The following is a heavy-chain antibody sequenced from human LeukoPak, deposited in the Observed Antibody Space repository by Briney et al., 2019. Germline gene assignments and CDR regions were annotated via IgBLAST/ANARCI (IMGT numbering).Heavy chain of an antibody. D-gene: IGHD3/OR15-3a*01. CDR2: ISSSSSYI. Sequence: GGSLRLSCAASGFTFSTYVVNWVRQAPGKGLEWVSSISSSSSYIYYADSVKGRFTISRDNAKNSLYLQMSSLRAEDTAVYYCARVDDGLWGQGTLVTVSS. J-gene: IGHJ4*02. V-gene: IGHV3-21*01. CDR3: ARVDDGL. CDR1: GFTFSTYV.